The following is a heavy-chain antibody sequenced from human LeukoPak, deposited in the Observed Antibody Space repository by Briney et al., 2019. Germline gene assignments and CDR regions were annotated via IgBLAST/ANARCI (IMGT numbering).Heavy chain of an antibody. CDR1: GYTFTGYY. J-gene: IGHJ4*02. CDR2: INPNSGGT. Sequence: GASVKVSCKASGYTFTGYYMHWVRQAPGQGLEWMGRINPNSGGTNYAQKFQGRVTMTRDTSTSTVYMELSSLRSEDTAVYYCAREGMEYQLDYWGQGTLVTVSS. D-gene: IGHD2-2*01. CDR3: AREGMEYQLDY. V-gene: IGHV1-2*06.